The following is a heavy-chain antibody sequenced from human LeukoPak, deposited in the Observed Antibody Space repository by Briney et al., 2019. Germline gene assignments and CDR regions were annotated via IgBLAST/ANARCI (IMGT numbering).Heavy chain of an antibody. CDR1: GFTFSSYA. V-gene: IGHV3-30*04. CDR3: ARSYGYFWTGYYTDY. D-gene: IGHD3/OR15-3a*01. CDR2: ISYDGNNK. Sequence: PGGSLRLSCAASGFTFSSYAMHGFRQAPPKGLEWGAVISYDGNNKYYADSLKGRFTISRDTSKNTLYLQMNSLRAADTAVYYGARSYGYFWTGYYTDYWGQGTLVTVSS. J-gene: IGHJ4*02.